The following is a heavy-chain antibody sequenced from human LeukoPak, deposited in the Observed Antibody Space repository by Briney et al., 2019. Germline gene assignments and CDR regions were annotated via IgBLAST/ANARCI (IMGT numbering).Heavy chain of an antibody. D-gene: IGHD6-19*01. CDR3: AKARYSSDWDYFDY. J-gene: IGHJ4*02. CDR1: GFIFSSYA. V-gene: IGHV3-23*01. CDR2: ISGSGGST. Sequence: GGSLRLSCAASGFIFSSYAMSWVRQAPGTGLEWVSGISGSGGSTYYADSVKGRFTISRDNSKNTLYLQMNSLRGEDTAVYYCAKARYSSDWDYFDYWGQGTLVTVSP.